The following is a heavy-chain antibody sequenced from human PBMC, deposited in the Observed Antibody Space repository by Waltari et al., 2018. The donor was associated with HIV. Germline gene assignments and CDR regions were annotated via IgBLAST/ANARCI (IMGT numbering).Heavy chain of an antibody. J-gene: IGHJ4*02. D-gene: IGHD3-10*01. Sequence: EVQLVESGGGLVKPGGSLRLSCAASGFTFSNAWMSWVSQAPGKGLGWVVRIKTKTDGGTTDYATPVKGRFSISRDDSKNTLYLQMNSLKSEDTAVYYCTTDFAAYYYGSANWGRGTLVAVSS. CDR3: TTDFAAYYYGSAN. V-gene: IGHV3-15*01. CDR2: IKTKTDGGTT. CDR1: GFTFSNAW.